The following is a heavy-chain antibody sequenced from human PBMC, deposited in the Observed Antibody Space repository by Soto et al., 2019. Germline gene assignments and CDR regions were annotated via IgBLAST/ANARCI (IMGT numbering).Heavy chain of an antibody. CDR1: GFRFSSYA. CDR2: ISASGGSA. D-gene: IGHD6-6*01. V-gene: IGHV3-23*01. Sequence: GGSLRLSCAAPGFRFSSYAMSWVRQAPGQGPEWLSVISASGGSAYYADSVRGRFTISRDNSKNTLYLQMKGLGAEDTAVYYCASSSALWHGMDAWGQGTTVTVSS. CDR3: ASSSALWHGMDA. J-gene: IGHJ6*02.